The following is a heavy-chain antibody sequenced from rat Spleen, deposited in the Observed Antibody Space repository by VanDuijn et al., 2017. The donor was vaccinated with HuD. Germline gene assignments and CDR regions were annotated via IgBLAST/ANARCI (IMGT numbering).Heavy chain of an antibody. J-gene: IGHJ1*01. CDR2: ISYDGSKT. CDR1: GFTFSDYY. CDR3: TRDMTYFGNNWYFDF. Sequence: EVKLVESDGGLVQPGRSLKLSCVASGFTFSDYYMAWVRQAPTKGLEWVATISYDGSKTYYRDSVKGRFTISRDNAQNTLYLQMDSLRSEDTATYYCTRDMTYFGNNWYFDFWGPGTIVTVSS. V-gene: IGHV5-29*01. D-gene: IGHD1-9*01.